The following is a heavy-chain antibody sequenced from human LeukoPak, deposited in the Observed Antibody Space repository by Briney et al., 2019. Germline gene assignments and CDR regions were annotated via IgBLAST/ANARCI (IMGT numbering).Heavy chain of an antibody. CDR1: GGSFSGYY. CDR2: INHSGST. V-gene: IGHV4-34*01. CDR3: ARGGQQWLVPDYFDY. Sequence: SETLSLTCAVYGGSFSGYYWSWIRQPPGKGLEWIGEINHSGSTNYNPSLKSRVTISVDTSKNQFSLKLSSVTAADTAVYYCARGGQQWLVPDYFDYWGQGTLVVVSS. J-gene: IGHJ4*02. D-gene: IGHD6-19*01.